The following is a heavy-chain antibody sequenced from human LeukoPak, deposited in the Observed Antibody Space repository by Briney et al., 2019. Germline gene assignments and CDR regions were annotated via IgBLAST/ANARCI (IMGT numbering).Heavy chain of an antibody. CDR1: GFTFDDYG. V-gene: IGHV3-20*04. CDR2: INWNGGST. Sequence: PGGSLRLSCAASGFTFDDYGMSWVRQAPGKGLEWVSGINWNGGSTGYADSVKGRFTISRDNAKNSLYLQMNSLRAEDTALYYCATGHRDYYDSSGYYQTDAFDIWGQGTMVTVSS. D-gene: IGHD3-22*01. J-gene: IGHJ3*02. CDR3: ATGHRDYYDSSGYYQTDAFDI.